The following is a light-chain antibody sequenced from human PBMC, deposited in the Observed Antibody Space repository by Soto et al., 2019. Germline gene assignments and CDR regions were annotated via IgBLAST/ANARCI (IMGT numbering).Light chain of an antibody. Sequence: QSALTQPASVSGSPGQSITISCTGTRSDVGYYDYVSWYQQYPGKAPKLVIYDVSHRPSGVSNRFSGSKSGNTASLTISGLQAEDEGDYYCSSYTTTYTWMFGGGTKVTVL. V-gene: IGLV2-14*01. CDR3: SSYTTTYTWM. CDR2: DVS. J-gene: IGLJ3*02. CDR1: RSDVGYYDY.